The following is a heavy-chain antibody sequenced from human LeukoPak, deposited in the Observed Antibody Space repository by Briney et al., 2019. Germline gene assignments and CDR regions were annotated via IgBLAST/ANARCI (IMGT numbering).Heavy chain of an antibody. J-gene: IGHJ3*02. Sequence: GGSLRLSCAASGFTFSDYYMSWIRQAPGKGLEWVSYISSSGSTIYYADSVKGRFTISRDNAKNSLYLQMNSLRAEDTAVYYCARENEQLVEDFDAFDIWGQGTMVTVSS. CDR2: ISSSGSTI. D-gene: IGHD6-13*01. CDR1: GFTFSDYY. CDR3: ARENEQLVEDFDAFDI. V-gene: IGHV3-11*04.